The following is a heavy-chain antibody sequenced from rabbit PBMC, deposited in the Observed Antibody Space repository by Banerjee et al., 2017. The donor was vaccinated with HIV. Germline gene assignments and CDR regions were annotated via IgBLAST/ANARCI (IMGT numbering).Heavy chain of an antibody. Sequence: QEQLVESGGGLVTLGGSLTLTCKASGFDFSSYGISWVRQAPGKGLEWIGYINIDSGNSYYASWAKGRFTISKTSSTTVTLQMTSLTAADTATYFCAREFVDDNFPTRLALWGPGTLVTVS. CDR2: INIDSGNS. CDR3: AREFVDDNFPTRLAL. D-gene: IGHD2-1*01. CDR1: GFDFSSYG. V-gene: IGHV1S45*01. J-gene: IGHJ3*01.